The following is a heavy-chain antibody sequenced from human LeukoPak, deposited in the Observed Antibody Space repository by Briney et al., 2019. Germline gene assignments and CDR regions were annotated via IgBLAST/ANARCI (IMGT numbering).Heavy chain of an antibody. Sequence: PSETLSLTRTVAGYSISSGYHWDWIRQPPGKGLEWIGSVHHSESASNHPSLKSRVTISLDTSKNQFSLKLSSVTAADTAMYYCVRRICDWGYGSTSCYAHFDYWGQGILVTVSS. CDR1: GYSISSGYH. D-gene: IGHD2-2*01. V-gene: IGHV4-38-2*02. J-gene: IGHJ4*02. CDR2: VHHSESA. CDR3: VRRICDWGYGSTSCYAHFDY.